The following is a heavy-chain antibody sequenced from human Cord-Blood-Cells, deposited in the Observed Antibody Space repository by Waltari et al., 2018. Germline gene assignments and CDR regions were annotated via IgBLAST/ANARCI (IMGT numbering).Heavy chain of an antibody. Sequence: QVQLVQSGAEVKKPGASVKVSCKASGYTFTSYYMHWVRQAPGQGLEWMGIINPSGGSTSYAQKCQGRVTMTRDTSTSTVYMELSSLRSEDTAVYYCARVGDYDSSGYYAFDIWGQGTMVTVSS. D-gene: IGHD3-22*01. J-gene: IGHJ3*02. CDR3: ARVGDYDSSGYYAFDI. V-gene: IGHV1-46*01. CDR1: GYTFTSYY. CDR2: INPSGGST.